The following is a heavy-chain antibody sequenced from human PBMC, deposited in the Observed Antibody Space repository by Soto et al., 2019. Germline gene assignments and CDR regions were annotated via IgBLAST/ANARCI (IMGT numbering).Heavy chain of an antibody. V-gene: IGHV3-30*18. CDR3: AKDQGNYXFWSGYFNYYYYYGMDV. CDR2: ISYDGSNK. Sequence: GGSLRLSCAASGFTFSSYGMHWVRQAPGKGLEWVAVISYDGSNKYYADSVKGRFTISRDNSKNTLYLQMNSLRAEDTAVYYCAKDQGNYXFWSGYFNYYYYYGMDVWGQGTTVTVSS. D-gene: IGHD3-3*01. J-gene: IGHJ6*02. CDR1: GFTFSSYG.